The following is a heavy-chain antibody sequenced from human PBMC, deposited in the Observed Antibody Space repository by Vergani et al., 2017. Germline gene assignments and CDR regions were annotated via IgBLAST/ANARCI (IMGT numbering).Heavy chain of an antibody. CDR3: ASVPDYDSSGYYTGAFDI. CDR1: GYTFTGYY. J-gene: IGHJ3*02. V-gene: IGHV1-2*02. CDR2: INPNSGGT. D-gene: IGHD3-22*01. Sequence: QVQLVQSGAEVKKPGASVKVSCKASGYTFTGYYMHWVRQAPGQGLEWMGWINPNSGGTNYAQKFQGMVTMTRDTSISTAYMELSRLRSDDTAGYYCASVPDYDSSGYYTGAFDIWGQGTMVTVSS.